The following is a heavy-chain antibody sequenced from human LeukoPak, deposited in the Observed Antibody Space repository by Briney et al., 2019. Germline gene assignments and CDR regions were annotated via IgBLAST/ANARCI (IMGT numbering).Heavy chain of an antibody. D-gene: IGHD6-19*01. J-gene: IGHJ6*02. Sequence: GGSLRLSCAASGFTFSDYTIHWVRQVPGKGLEWVAVIWFEGSNKYYTDSVKSRFTISRDNSKNTLYLQMNSLRAEDTAVYYCARGTPSSSGLLYYGMDVWGQGTTVTVSS. CDR1: GFTFSDYT. V-gene: IGHV3-33*01. CDR3: ARGTPSSSGLLYYGMDV. CDR2: IWFEGSNK.